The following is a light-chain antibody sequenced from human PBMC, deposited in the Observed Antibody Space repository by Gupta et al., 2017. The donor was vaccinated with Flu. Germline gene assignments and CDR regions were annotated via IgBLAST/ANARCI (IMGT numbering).Light chain of an antibody. CDR3: AAWDASLNGVV. Sequence: QSVLTQPPSASGTPGRRVTIPCSGSSSHIGSTTVIWYQQLPGTAPKLLIYNNVQRCSGAPARFSGSKSDTSASLAISGLQAEDDADYYCAAWDASLNGVVFGGGTNLTVL. J-gene: IGLJ2*01. V-gene: IGLV1-44*01. CDR2: NNV. CDR1: SSHIGSTT.